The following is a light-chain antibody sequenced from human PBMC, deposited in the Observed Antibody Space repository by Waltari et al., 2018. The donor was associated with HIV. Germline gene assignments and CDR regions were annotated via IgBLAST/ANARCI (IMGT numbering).Light chain of an antibody. Sequence: DIVMTQSPDTPTLSLGERATISCKSNQTIFYSANNRNYLAWYQQKPRQPPRLIIYGASRREPGVPDRFNGSGSVTDFSHTITSLQAEDGGVYYCQQYFNTPYTFGRGTKLEI. J-gene: IGKJ2*01. CDR2: GAS. CDR1: QTIFYSANNRNY. CDR3: QQYFNTPYT. V-gene: IGKV4-1*01.